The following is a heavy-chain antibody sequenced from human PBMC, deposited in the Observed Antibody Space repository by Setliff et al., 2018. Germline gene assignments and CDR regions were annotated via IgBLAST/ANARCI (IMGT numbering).Heavy chain of an antibody. V-gene: IGHV1-2*02. J-gene: IGHJ4*02. Sequence: ASVKVSCKASGYTFTGYYMHWVRQAPGQGLEWMGWINPNSGGTNYAQKFQGRVTMTRDTSISTAYMELSRLRSDDTAVYYCAAIGLDTALITGVLFDFWGQGTLVTVSS. D-gene: IGHD5-18*01. CDR2: INPNSGGT. CDR1: GYTFTGYY. CDR3: AAIGLDTALITGVLFDF.